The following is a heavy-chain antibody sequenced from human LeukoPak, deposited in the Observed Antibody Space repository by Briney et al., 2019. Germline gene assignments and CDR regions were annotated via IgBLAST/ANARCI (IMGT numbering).Heavy chain of an antibody. J-gene: IGHJ4*02. V-gene: IGHV3-74*01. Sequence: GGSLRLSCAASGSTLRNYWMHWVRQAPGKGLVWVSRINIDGSSITYADSVKGRFTISRDNAKNTLYLQMNSLRAEDTAVYYCARGRVARFDYWGQGTLVTVSS. D-gene: IGHD2-15*01. CDR1: GSTLRNYW. CDR2: INIDGSSI. CDR3: ARGRVARFDY.